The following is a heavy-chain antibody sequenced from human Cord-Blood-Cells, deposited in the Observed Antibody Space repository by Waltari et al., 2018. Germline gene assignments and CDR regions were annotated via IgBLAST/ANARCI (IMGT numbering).Heavy chain of an antibody. CDR1: GYTFTSYA. V-gene: IGHV1-3*01. J-gene: IGHJ6*03. Sequence: QVPLVQSGAEVQKPGASVKVSCKASGYTFTSYAMHWVRQAPGQRLEWMGWINAGNGNTKYSQKFQGRVTITRDTSASTAYMELSSLRSEDTAVYYCARDEYSSSYYYYYMDVWGKGTTVTVSS. D-gene: IGHD6-6*01. CDR2: INAGNGNT. CDR3: ARDEYSSSYYYYYMDV.